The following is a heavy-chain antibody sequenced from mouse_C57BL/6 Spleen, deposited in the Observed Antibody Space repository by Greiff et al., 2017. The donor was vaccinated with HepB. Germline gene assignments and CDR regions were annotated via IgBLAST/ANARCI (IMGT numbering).Heavy chain of an antibody. Sequence: EVQLQQSGAELVRPGASVKLSCTASGFNIKDDYMHWVKQRPEQGLEWIGWIDPENGDTEYASKFQGKATITADTSSNTAYLQLSSLTSEDTAVYYCTTGGDITTVDYWGQGTTLTVSS. CDR2: IDPENGDT. D-gene: IGHD1-1*01. V-gene: IGHV14-4*01. J-gene: IGHJ2*01. CDR3: TTGGDITTVDY. CDR1: GFNIKDDY.